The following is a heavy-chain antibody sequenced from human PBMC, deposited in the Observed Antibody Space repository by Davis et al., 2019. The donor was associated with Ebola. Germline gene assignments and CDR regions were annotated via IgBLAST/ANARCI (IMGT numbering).Heavy chain of an antibody. J-gene: IGHJ4*02. CDR2: IFKDGST. D-gene: IGHD1-14*01. V-gene: IGHV3-23*01. CDR3: AKAPLSTGRVFFDY. Sequence: GGSLRLSCTASGFTFGDYAMSWVRQAPGKGLEWVAVIFKDGSTYYADSVKGRFTISRDNSKNTIDLQMNSLRAEDTAVYHCAKAPLSTGRVFFDYWGQGTLVTVSS. CDR1: GFTFGDYA.